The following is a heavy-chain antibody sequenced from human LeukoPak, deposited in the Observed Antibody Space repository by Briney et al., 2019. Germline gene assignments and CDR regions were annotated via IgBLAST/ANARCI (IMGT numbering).Heavy chain of an antibody. CDR1: GFTFSSYE. D-gene: IGHD3-10*01. Sequence: GGSLRLSCAASGFTFSSYEMNWVRQAPGKGLEWVSYISSSGSTIYYADSVKGRFTISRDNAKNSLYLQMNSLRAEDTAVYYCARDNYYGSGSYYNDYWGQGPLVTVSS. CDR2: ISSSGSTI. V-gene: IGHV3-48*03. J-gene: IGHJ4*02. CDR3: ARDNYYGSGSYYNDY.